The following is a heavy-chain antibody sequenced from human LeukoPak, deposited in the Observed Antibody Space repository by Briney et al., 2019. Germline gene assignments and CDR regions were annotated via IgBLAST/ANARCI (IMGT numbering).Heavy chain of an antibody. J-gene: IGHJ4*02. CDR1: GGSSSGYY. CDR2: INHSGST. Sequence: SETLSLTCVLYGGSSSGYYWSWIRQPPGKGLEWIGEINHSGSTNYNPSLKSRVTISVDTSKNQFSLKLSSVTAADTAVYYCARGEWLAYYFDYWGQGTLVTVSS. D-gene: IGHD6-19*01. CDR3: ARGEWLAYYFDY. V-gene: IGHV4-34*01.